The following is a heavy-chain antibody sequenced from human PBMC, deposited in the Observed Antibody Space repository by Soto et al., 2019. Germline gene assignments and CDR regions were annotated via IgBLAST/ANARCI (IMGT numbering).Heavy chain of an antibody. CDR2: IKDNGNT. CDR1: GGSFSGYY. V-gene: IGHV4-34*01. CDR3: ARPSIAARGDAFDI. D-gene: IGHD6-6*01. J-gene: IGHJ3*02. Sequence: SETLSLTCAVYGGSFSGYYWSWIRQPPGKRLEWIGEIKDNGNTNYNPSFKSRVTISVDTSKNQFSLKLSSVTAADTAVYYCARPSIAARGDAFDIWGQGTMVTVSS.